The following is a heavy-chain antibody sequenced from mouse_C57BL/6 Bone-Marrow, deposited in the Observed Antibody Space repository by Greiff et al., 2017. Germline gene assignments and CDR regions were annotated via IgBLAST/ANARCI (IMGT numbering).Heavy chain of an antibody. J-gene: IGHJ2*01. CDR2: IDPSDSYT. CDR3: ARSIDY. V-gene: IGHV1-59*01. Sequence: QVQLQQPGAELVRPGTSVKLSCKASGYTFTSYLMHWVKQRPGQGLEWIGVIDPSDSYTNYNQKFKGKATLTVDTSSSTAYMQLSSLTSEDSAVYYCARSIDYWGQGTTLTVSS. CDR1: GYTFTSYL.